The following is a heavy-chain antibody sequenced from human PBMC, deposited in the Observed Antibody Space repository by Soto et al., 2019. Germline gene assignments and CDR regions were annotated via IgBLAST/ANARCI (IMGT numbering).Heavy chain of an antibody. CDR3: ARDPAIYSGKFDYGLDV. Sequence: GGSLRLSCAVSGFTFSSYEMNWVRQAPGKGLEWVSYIGTSGKTIYYADSVRGRFTISRDNAKNSLYLQMNSLRAEDTAVYFCARDPAIYSGKFDYGLDVWGRGTTATVYS. CDR1: GFTFSSYE. CDR2: IGTSGKTI. V-gene: IGHV3-48*03. J-gene: IGHJ6*02. D-gene: IGHD4-4*01.